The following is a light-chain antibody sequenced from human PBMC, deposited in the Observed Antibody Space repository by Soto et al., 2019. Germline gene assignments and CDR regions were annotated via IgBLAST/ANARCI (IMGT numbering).Light chain of an antibody. CDR3: QHRINWPLT. CDR2: DGF. V-gene: IGKV3-11*01. CDR1: QSVSTS. J-gene: IGKJ4*01. Sequence: EFVLTQSPATLSLSPGERATLSCRASQSVSTSLAWYQQKPGQAPRLLIYDGFNRATGIPARFSGSGSGTDFTLTISSLEPEDFAVYYCQHRINWPLTFGGGTKVDI.